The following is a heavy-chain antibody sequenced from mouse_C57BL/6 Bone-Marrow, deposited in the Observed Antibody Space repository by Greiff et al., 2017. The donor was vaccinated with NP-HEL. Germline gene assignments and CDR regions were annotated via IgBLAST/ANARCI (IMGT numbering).Heavy chain of an antibody. Sequence: EVQVVESGPVLVKPGASVKMSCKASGYTFTDYYMNWVKQSHGKSLEWIGVINPYNGGTSYNQKFKGKATLTVDKSSSTAYMELNSLTSEESAVYYCARVGLRCCFAYWGQGTLVTVSA. CDR2: INPYNGGT. CDR1: GYTFTDYY. J-gene: IGHJ3*01. CDR3: ARVGLRCCFAY. D-gene: IGHD1-1*01. V-gene: IGHV1-19*01.